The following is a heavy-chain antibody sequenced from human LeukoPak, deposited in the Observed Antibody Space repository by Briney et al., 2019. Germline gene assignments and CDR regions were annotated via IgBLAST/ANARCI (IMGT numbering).Heavy chain of an antibody. CDR3: ARVWSSGWYSYYYYYMDV. J-gene: IGHJ6*03. Sequence: SETLSLTCAVYGGSFSGYYWSWLRQPPGKGLEWIGEINHSGSTNYNPSLKSRVTISVDTSKNQFSLKLSSVTAADTAVYYCARVWSSGWYSYYYYYMDVWGKGTTVTVSS. D-gene: IGHD6-19*01. CDR2: INHSGST. V-gene: IGHV4-34*01. CDR1: GGSFSGYY.